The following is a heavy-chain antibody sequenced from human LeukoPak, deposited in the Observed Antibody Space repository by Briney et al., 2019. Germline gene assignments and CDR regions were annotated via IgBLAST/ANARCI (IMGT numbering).Heavy chain of an antibody. CDR1: GFTFSSYA. Sequence: GGSLRLSCAASGFTFSSYAMSWVRQAPGKGLEWVSAISGSGGSTYYADSVKGRFTISRDNSKNTLYLQMNSLRPEDTAVYYCASRDIVVVPAAGYGVDAWGQGPPVTVSS. J-gene: IGHJ6*02. CDR2: ISGSGGST. CDR3: ASRDIVVVPAAGYGVDA. D-gene: IGHD2-2*01. V-gene: IGHV3-23*01.